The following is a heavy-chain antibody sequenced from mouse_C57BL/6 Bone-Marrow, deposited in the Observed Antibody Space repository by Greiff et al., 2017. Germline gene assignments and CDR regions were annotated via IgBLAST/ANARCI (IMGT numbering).Heavy chain of an antibody. J-gene: IGHJ1*03. CDR1: GYTFTEYT. CDR2: FYPGSGSI. Sequence: VQVVESGAELVKPGASVKLSCKASGYTFTEYTIHWVKQRSGQGLEWIGWFYPGSGSIKYNEKFKDKATLTADNSSSTVYMELSRLTSEDSAVYFCARHEGYYYGSSYGYFDVWGTGNTVTVSS. D-gene: IGHD1-1*01. CDR3: ARHEGYYYGSSYGYFDV. V-gene: IGHV1-62-2*01.